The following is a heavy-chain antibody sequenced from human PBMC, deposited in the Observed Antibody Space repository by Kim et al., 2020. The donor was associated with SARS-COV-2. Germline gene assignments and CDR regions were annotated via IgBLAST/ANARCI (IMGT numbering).Heavy chain of an antibody. Sequence: PSRKSRVTISVDPSKNQFPLKLSAVTAADTAVYYCARDSGSGSYSKTFDYWGQGTLVTVSS. CDR3: ARDSGSGSYSKTFDY. V-gene: IGHV4-59*01. D-gene: IGHD3-10*01. J-gene: IGHJ4*02.